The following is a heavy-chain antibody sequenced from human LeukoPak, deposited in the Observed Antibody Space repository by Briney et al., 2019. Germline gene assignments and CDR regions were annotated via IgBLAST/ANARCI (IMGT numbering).Heavy chain of an antibody. D-gene: IGHD6-13*01. V-gene: IGHV4-39*02. CDR3: ATPYSSSWFGFDY. J-gene: IGHJ4*02. Sequence: SETLSLTCTVSGGSISSSSYYWGWLRQPPGKGLEWIGSIYYSGSTYYNPSLKRRGTISVDTSKNHFSLKLSSVTAADTAVYYCATPYSSSWFGFDYWGQGTLVTVSS. CDR1: GGSISSSSYY. CDR2: IYYSGST.